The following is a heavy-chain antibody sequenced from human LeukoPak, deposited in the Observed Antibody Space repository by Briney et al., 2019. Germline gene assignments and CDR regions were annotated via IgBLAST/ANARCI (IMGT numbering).Heavy chain of an antibody. Sequence: SETLSLTCAVYGGSFSGYYWSWIRQPPGKGLEWIGEINHSGSTNYNPSLKSRVTISVDTSKNQFSLKLSSVTAADTAVYYCARLSGEVTVFDYWGQGTLVTVSS. CDR2: INHSGST. CDR3: ARLSGEVTVFDY. CDR1: GGSFSGYY. D-gene: IGHD2-21*02. V-gene: IGHV4-34*01. J-gene: IGHJ4*02.